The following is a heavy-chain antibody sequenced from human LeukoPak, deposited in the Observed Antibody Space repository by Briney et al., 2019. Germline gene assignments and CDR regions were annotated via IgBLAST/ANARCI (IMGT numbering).Heavy chain of an antibody. Sequence: SETLSLTCTVSGGSVSSGSYYWSWIRQPPGKGLEWIGYIYYSGSTYYNPSLKSRVTISIDTSKNQLSLKLSSVTAADTAVYYCARNLVGHYYYAMDVWGQGTTVTVSS. D-gene: IGHD2-15*01. CDR1: GGSVSSGSYY. CDR3: ARNLVGHYYYAMDV. CDR2: IYYSGST. J-gene: IGHJ6*02. V-gene: IGHV4-61*01.